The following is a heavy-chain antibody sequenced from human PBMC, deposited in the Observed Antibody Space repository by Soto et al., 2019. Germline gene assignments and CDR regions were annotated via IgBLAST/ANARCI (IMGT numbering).Heavy chain of an antibody. D-gene: IGHD4-17*01. CDR1: GYSFTSYW. CDR3: ARLRDYGSYYYYYGMDV. CDR2: IYPGDSDT. V-gene: IGHV5-51*01. J-gene: IGHJ6*02. Sequence: GESLKISCKGSGYSFTSYWIGWVRQMPGKGLEWMGIIYPGDSDTRYSPSFQGQVTISADKSISTAYLQWSSLKASDTAMYYCARLRDYGSYYYYYGMDVWGQGTTVTVSS.